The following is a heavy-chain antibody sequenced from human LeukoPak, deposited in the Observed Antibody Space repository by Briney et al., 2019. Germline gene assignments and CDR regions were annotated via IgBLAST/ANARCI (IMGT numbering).Heavy chain of an antibody. J-gene: IGHJ4*02. D-gene: IGHD2-21*01. Sequence: GGSLRLSCATSGFTFSNYAMTWVRQAPGKGLEWVSSISDTYATTYYTDSVKGRCTISRDNSKNTVSLQLNNLRVEDTAVYFCVRHDSFIPFWGQGTLVTAPS. CDR3: VRHDSFIPF. V-gene: IGHV3-23*01. CDR2: ISDTYATT. CDR1: GFTFSNYA.